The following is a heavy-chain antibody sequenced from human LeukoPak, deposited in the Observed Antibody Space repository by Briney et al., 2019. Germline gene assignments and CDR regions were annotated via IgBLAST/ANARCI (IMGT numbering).Heavy chain of an antibody. CDR1: GGSISSSTNW. V-gene: IGHV4-4*02. Sequence: PSETLSLTCAVSGGSISSSTNWWSWVRQPPGKGLEWIGEIYHSGGTNYNPSLKSRITISVDKSQNQFSLKVNSLTAADTAVYYCATNGYYCMDVWGKGTTVTVSS. J-gene: IGHJ6*03. D-gene: IGHD2-8*01. CDR2: IYHSGGT. CDR3: ATNGYYCMDV.